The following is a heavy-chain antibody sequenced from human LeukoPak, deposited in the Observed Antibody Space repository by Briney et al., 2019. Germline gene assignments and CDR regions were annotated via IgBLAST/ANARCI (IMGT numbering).Heavy chain of an antibody. CDR2: VYSGST. CDR1: DYSVTNDYY. Sequence: SETLSLTCAVSDYSVTNDYYWAWIRQPPGKGRECIGYVYSGSTSYSPSLKSRVSISVDTSRNQFSLKLSSVTAADTAVYYCARHLAPYSGVVRSSGAFDIWGQGTMVTVSS. V-gene: IGHV4-38-2*01. CDR3: ARHLAPYSGVVRSSGAFDI. D-gene: IGHD3-10*01. J-gene: IGHJ3*02.